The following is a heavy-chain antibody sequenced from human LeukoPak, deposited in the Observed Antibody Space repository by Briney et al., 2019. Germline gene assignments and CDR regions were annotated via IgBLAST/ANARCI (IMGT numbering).Heavy chain of an antibody. J-gene: IGHJ6*02. CDR3: AKGGDIVAPYYYYGMDV. CDR2: ISGSGGST. V-gene: IGHV3-23*01. CDR1: GFTFSSYA. D-gene: IGHD2-15*01. Sequence: GGSLRLSCAASGFTFSSYAMSWVRRAPGKGLEWVSAISGSGGSTYYADSVKGRFTISRDNSKNTLYLQMNSLRAEDTAVYYCAKGGDIVAPYYYYGMDVWGQGTTVTVSS.